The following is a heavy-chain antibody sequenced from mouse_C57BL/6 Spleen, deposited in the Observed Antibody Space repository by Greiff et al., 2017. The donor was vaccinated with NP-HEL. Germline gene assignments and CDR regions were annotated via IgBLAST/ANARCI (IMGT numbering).Heavy chain of an antibody. D-gene: IGHD2-4*01. CDR2: ISAGGRYP. CDR1: GFTFSSYA. CDR3: ARIPYYEYDAPFDY. V-gene: IGHV5-4*01. Sequence: EVQVVESGGGFVKPGGSLKLSCAASGFTFSSYAMSWVRPTPAKRLEWFATISAGGRYPYYPAYVKGRFTISRDNAKNNLYLQMSHLKSEDTAMYYGARIPYYEYDAPFDYWGQGTTLTVSS. J-gene: IGHJ2*01.